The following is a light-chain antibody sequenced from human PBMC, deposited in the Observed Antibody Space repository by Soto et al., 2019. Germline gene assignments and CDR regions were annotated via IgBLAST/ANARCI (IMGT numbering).Light chain of an antibody. J-gene: IGLJ1*01. CDR1: SPNIGNNY. Sequence: QSVLTQPPSVSAAAGQEVTISCSGSSPNIGNNYVSWYQQLPGTAPKLLIYENNKRPSGIPDRFSGSKSGTSATLGITGLQTGDEADYYCGTWDSSLSAYVFGTGTKVTVL. V-gene: IGLV1-51*02. CDR2: ENN. CDR3: GTWDSSLSAYV.